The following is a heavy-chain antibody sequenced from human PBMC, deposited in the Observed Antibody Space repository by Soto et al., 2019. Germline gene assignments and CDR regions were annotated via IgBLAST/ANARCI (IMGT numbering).Heavy chain of an antibody. CDR2: INHSGST. CDR3: ARGNRGVVVVASKYFQH. CDR1: GGSFSGYY. D-gene: IGHD2-15*01. J-gene: IGHJ1*01. V-gene: IGHV4-34*01. Sequence: QVQLQQWGAGLLKPSETLSLTCAVYGGSFSGYYWSWIRQPPGKGLEWIGEINHSGSTNYNPSLKSRVTISVDTSKNQFSLKLSSVTAADTAVYYCARGNRGVVVVASKYFQHWGQGTLVTVSS.